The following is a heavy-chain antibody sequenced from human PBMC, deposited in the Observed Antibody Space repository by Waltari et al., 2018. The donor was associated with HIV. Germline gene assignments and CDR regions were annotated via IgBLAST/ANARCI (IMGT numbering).Heavy chain of an antibody. J-gene: IGHJ4*02. D-gene: IGHD3-10*01. CDR3: AKDRRQGYYYRNSGERPFDS. V-gene: IGHV3-30*18. CDR1: GISFFNSYG. Sequence: QVQLVESGGGVVQPGRSLRLSCAASGISFFNSYGMHWVRQAPGKGLEWVATISYDATNLYYADSVKGRFTISRDNSKNTLYLQMNSLRGEDTALYYCAKDRRQGYYYRNSGERPFDSWGQGTLVTVSS. CDR2: ISYDATNL.